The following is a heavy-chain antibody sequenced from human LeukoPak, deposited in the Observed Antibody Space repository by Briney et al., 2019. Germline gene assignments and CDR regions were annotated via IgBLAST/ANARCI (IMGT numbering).Heavy chain of an antibody. CDR1: GFTFSSYA. CDR2: ISGSGGST. J-gene: IGHJ4*02. D-gene: IGHD6-19*01. V-gene: IGHV3-23*01. CDR3: AKQTSSGWYMDYFDY. Sequence: PGGSLRLSCAASGFTFSSYAMSWVRQAPGKGLEWVSAISGSGGSTYYADSVKGRFTISRDNSKNTLYLQMNSLRAEDTAVYYCAKQTSSGWYMDYFDYWGQGTLVTVSS.